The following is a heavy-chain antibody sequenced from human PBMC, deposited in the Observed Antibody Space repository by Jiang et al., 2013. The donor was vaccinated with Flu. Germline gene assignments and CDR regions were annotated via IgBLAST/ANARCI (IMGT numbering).Heavy chain of an antibody. CDR1: AGSITRTSYF. CDR3: ARLTFRFGLH. V-gene: IGHV4-39*01. J-gene: IGHJ4*02. CDR2: FSSGGGP. Sequence: GPGLVKPSETLSLTCSLSAGSITRTSYFWGWVRQAPGKRLEWIGSFSSGGGPSYNPSLKSRVTISVDTSKNQFSLILTSVTVADTAVYYCARLTFRFGLHWGQGTLVTVSS. D-gene: IGHD3/OR15-3a*01.